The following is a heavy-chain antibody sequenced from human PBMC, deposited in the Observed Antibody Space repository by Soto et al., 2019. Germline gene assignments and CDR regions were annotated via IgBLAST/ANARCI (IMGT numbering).Heavy chain of an antibody. J-gene: IGHJ6*04. CDR2: IYYSGST. D-gene: IGHD3-3*01. Sequence: TGSLTCTASAASVSRCRYCWSWIRHPPGKKLEGIGYIYYSGSTNYNPSLKSRVTISVDTSKNQFSLKLSSVTAADTAVYYCARVGRDYDFWSGYYSYYYYGMDVWGKGTTVTVAS. CDR1: AASVSRCRYC. CDR3: ARVGRDYDFWSGYYSYYYYGMDV. V-gene: IGHV4-61*01.